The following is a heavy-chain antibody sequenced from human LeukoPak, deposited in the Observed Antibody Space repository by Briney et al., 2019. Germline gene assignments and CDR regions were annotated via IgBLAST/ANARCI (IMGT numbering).Heavy chain of an antibody. J-gene: IGHJ4*02. CDR3: VRDLGHSRHYFEY. Sequence: PGGSLRLSCAASGFTFNSFFLNWVRLPPGRRLEWVACISQDGSETFYMDSVRGRFTISRDNTKNSLYLQMDSLRAEDTAVYFCVRDLGHSRHYFEYWGQGALVTVSS. CDR2: ISQDGSET. D-gene: IGHD7-27*01. CDR1: GFTFNSFF. V-gene: IGHV3-7*01.